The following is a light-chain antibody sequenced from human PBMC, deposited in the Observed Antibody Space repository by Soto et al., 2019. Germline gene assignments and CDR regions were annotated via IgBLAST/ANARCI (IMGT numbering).Light chain of an antibody. CDR3: QQRSNWLIT. V-gene: IGKV3-11*01. J-gene: IGKJ5*01. CDR1: QSVSSN. CDR2: GAS. Sequence: EIVMTQSPSTLSVSPWERSTLSFMASQSVSSNLAWYQQKPGQAPRLLIYGASSRATGIPDRFSGSGSGTDFTLTISSLEPEDFAVYYCQQRSNWLITFGQGTRLEIK.